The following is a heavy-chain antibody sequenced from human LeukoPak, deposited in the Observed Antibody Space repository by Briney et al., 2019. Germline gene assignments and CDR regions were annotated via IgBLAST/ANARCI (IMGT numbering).Heavy chain of an antibody. V-gene: IGHV1-2*02. CDR1: GHTFTDYY. Sequence: ASVKVSCKASGHTFTDYYMQWVRQAPGQGLEWMGWITPNSGGTKYAQRFQGRVTMTRDTSISTAYMDLSSLGSDDTAVFYCVRKSATRRTSEFDYWGQGTPVTVSS. D-gene: IGHD2-15*01. CDR3: VRKSATRRTSEFDY. CDR2: ITPNSGGT. J-gene: IGHJ4*02.